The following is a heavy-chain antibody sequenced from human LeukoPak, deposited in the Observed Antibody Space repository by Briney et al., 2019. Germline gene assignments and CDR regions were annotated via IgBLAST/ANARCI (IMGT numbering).Heavy chain of an antibody. D-gene: IGHD6-19*01. CDR2: INPNSGGT. V-gene: IGHV1-2*02. Sequence: ASVKVSCKASGYTFTGYYMHWVRQAPGQGLEWMGWINPNSGGTNYAQKFQGRVTMTRDTSISTAYMELSRLRSDDTAVYYCATMPGYSSGWYDYWGQGTLVTVSS. CDR3: ATMPGYSSGWYDY. J-gene: IGHJ4*02. CDR1: GYTFTGYY.